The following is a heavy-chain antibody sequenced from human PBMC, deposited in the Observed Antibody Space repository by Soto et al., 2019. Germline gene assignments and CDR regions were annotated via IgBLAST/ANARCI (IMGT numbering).Heavy chain of an antibody. CDR1: GFTFSGSA. Sequence: EVQLVESGGGLVQPGGSLKLSCAASGFTFSGSAMHWVRQASGKGLEWVGRIRSKAHSYATAYAASAKGRFTISRDDSKNTAYLQMNSLKTEDTAVYYCTRPGRVTPDSGSSGMDVWGQGTTVTVSS. J-gene: IGHJ6*02. V-gene: IGHV3-73*02. CDR2: IRSKAHSYAT. D-gene: IGHD2-15*01. CDR3: TRPGRVTPDSGSSGMDV.